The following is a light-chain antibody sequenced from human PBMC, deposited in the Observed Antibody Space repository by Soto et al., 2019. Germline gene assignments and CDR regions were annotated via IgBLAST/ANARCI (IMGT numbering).Light chain of an antibody. Sequence: DIVMTQSPLSLPVTPGEPASISCRSSQSLLHSNGYNYLEWYLQKPGQSPQLLIYLGSDRASGVPDRFSGRGSGTDFTLNSSRVEAEDVGVYYCMQGLSGFTFGPGTKVELK. CDR1: QSLLHSNGYNY. J-gene: IGKJ3*01. CDR3: MQGLSGFT. CDR2: LGS. V-gene: IGKV2-28*01.